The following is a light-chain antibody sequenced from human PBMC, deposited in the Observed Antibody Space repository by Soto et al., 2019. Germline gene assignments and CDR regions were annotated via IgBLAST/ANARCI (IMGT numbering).Light chain of an antibody. V-gene: IGKV1-5*03. Sequence: DIQMTHSPSTLSASVGDRVTITCRASQSISSWLAWYQQKPGKAPKLLIYKASSLETGAPSRFSGSGYGTEFTLTISSLQPDDFATYYCQQYSTYSRAFGQGTVVDIK. J-gene: IGKJ1*01. CDR2: KAS. CDR1: QSISSW. CDR3: QQYSTYSRA.